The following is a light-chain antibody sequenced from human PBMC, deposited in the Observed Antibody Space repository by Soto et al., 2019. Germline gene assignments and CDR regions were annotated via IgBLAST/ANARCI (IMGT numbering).Light chain of an antibody. CDR1: SSNICGTNY. Sequence: QSVLTQPPSASGTPGQKVCISCSGSSSNICGTNYAYWYQQLPGAAPKLLMHSNNLRPSGVPERISGSKFGTAASLAISGLRYEDEAVYYCASWDDRLGAVIFGGGTKLTVL. J-gene: IGLJ2*01. V-gene: IGLV1-47*02. CDR2: SNN. CDR3: ASWDDRLGAVI.